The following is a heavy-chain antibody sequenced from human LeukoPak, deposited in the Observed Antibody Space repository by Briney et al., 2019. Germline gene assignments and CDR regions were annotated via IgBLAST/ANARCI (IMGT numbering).Heavy chain of an antibody. CDR3: ARDGDYGDPFDY. CDR1: GFTFSSYS. D-gene: IGHD4-17*01. V-gene: IGHV3-21*04. CDR2: ISSSSSYI. Sequence: GGSLRLSCAASGFTFSSYSMNWVRQAPGKGLEWVSSISSSSSYIYYADSVKGRFTISRDNAKNSLYLQMNSLRAEDTAVYYCARDGDYGDPFDYWGQGTPVTVSS. J-gene: IGHJ4*02.